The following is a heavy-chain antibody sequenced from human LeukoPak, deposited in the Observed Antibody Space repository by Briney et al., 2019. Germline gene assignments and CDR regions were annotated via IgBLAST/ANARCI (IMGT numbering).Heavy chain of an antibody. CDR3: AKESIAAAGTPNFDY. Sequence: PGGSLRLSCAASGFPFSNYAMTWVRQAPGKGLEWVSAISGSGGSTYYADSAKGRFTISRDNSKNTLFLQMNSLRAEDTAVYYCAKESIAAAGTPNFDYWGQGTLVTVSS. CDR1: GFPFSNYA. CDR2: ISGSGGST. J-gene: IGHJ4*02. V-gene: IGHV3-23*01. D-gene: IGHD6-13*01.